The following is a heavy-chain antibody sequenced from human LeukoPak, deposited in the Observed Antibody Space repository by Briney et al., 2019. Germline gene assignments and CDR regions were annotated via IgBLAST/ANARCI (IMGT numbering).Heavy chain of an antibody. CDR1: GFTFSSYG. D-gene: IGHD2-15*01. CDR2: IWYGGSNK. V-gene: IGHV3-33*08. Sequence: GGSLRLSCAASGFTFSSYGMHWVRQAPGKGLEWVAVIWYGGSNKYYADSVKGRFTTSRDNSKNTLYLQMNSLRAEDTALYYCARGYSRAAFDIWGQGTVVAVSS. CDR3: ARGYSRAAFDI. J-gene: IGHJ3*02.